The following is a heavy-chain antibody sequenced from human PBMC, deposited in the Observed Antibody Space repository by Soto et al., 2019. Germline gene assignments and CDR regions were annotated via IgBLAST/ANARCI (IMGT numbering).Heavy chain of an antibody. CDR2: IYHSGIT. CDR1: GGSVSSETHF. CDR3: AREDMSGTYYFDS. V-gene: IGHV4-61*03. D-gene: IGHD1-26*01. Sequence: PSETLYLTCAGFGGSVSSETHFWSWIRQPPGKGLEWIGYIYHSGITNSNPSLKGRLTISVDKSTNHFSLSLASVTAADTAIYYCAREDMSGTYYFDSWGQGTRVTVSS. J-gene: IGHJ4*02.